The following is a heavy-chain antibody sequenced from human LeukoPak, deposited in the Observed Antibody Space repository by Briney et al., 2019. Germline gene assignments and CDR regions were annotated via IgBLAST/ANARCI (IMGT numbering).Heavy chain of an antibody. V-gene: IGHV1-18*01. Sequence: ASVKVSCKASGYTFTSYGISWVRQAPGQGLEWMGWISAYNGNTNYAQKLQGRVTMTTDTSTSTAYMELRSLRSDDTAVYYCARDRGITIFGVINNPDYWGQGTLVSVSS. J-gene: IGHJ4*02. CDR1: GYTFTSYG. CDR3: ARDRGITIFGVINNPDY. D-gene: IGHD3-3*01. CDR2: ISAYNGNT.